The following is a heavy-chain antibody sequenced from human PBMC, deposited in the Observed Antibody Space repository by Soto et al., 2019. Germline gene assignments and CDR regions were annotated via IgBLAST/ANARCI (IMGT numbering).Heavy chain of an antibody. J-gene: IGHJ5*02. CDR2: IHHSGTT. V-gene: IGHV4-34*01. CDR3: VSYGSRTYYNQYNCFDP. D-gene: IGHD3-10*01. CDR1: GGSFSSFY. Sequence: SETLSLTCTVYGGSFSSFYWSWIRQSPGKGLEWIGEIHHSGTTNYNPSLKSRVTISVDTSKNQFSLELSSVTAADTALYYCVSYGSRTYYNQYNCFDPCGQGTLVT.